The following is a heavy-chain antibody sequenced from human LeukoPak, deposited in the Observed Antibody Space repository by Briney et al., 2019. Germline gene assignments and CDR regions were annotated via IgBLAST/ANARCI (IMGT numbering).Heavy chain of an antibody. CDR3: AREGGQWLD. CDR1: GGSISSRSDY. Sequence: PSETLSLTCTVSGGSISSRSDYWDWIRQPPGKGLEWIGSIYYSGSTYHNPSLRSRVTISVGTSKNQFSLRLRSVSAADTAVYYCAREGGQWLDWGQGTLVTVSS. D-gene: IGHD6-19*01. J-gene: IGHJ4*02. CDR2: IYYSGST. V-gene: IGHV4-39*07.